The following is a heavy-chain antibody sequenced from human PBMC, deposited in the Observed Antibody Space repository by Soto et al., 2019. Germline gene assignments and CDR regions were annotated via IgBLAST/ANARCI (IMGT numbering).Heavy chain of an antibody. Sequence: SETLSLTCTVSGGSISSGDYYWSWIRQPPGKGLEWIGYIYYSGSTYYNPSLKSRVTISVDTSKNQFSLKLSSVTAADTAVYYCARVRYYYDSSGHEENDAFDIWGQGTMVTVSS. D-gene: IGHD3-22*01. CDR3: ARVRYYYDSSGHEENDAFDI. CDR1: GGSISSGDYY. V-gene: IGHV4-30-4*01. CDR2: IYYSGST. J-gene: IGHJ3*02.